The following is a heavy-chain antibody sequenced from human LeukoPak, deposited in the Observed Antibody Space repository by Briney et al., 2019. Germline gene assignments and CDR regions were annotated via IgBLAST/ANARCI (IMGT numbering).Heavy chain of an antibody. Sequence: GGSLRLSCAASGFTFSSYGMHWVRQAPGKGLEWVAVISYDGSNKYYADSVKGRFTISRGNSKNTLYLQMNSLRAEDTAVYYCAKRLGGDYGDYVLDYWGQGTLVTVSS. CDR3: AKRLGGDYGDYVLDY. V-gene: IGHV3-30*18. CDR1: GFTFSSYG. J-gene: IGHJ4*02. CDR2: ISYDGSNK. D-gene: IGHD4-17*01.